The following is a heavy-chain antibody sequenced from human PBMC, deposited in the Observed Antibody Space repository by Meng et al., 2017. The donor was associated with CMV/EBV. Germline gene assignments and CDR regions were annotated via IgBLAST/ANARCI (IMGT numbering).Heavy chain of an antibody. CDR3: AGGSPGGRWLKKPALDY. J-gene: IGHJ4*02. Sequence: GESLKISCAASGFTFSSYAMHWVRQAPGKGLEWVAVISYDGSNKYYADSVKGRFTISRDNSKNTLYLQMNSLRAEDTAVYYCAGGSPGGRWLKKPALDYWGQGTRVTVSS. CDR1: GFTFSSYA. CDR2: ISYDGSNK. V-gene: IGHV3-30-3*01. D-gene: IGHD5-24*01.